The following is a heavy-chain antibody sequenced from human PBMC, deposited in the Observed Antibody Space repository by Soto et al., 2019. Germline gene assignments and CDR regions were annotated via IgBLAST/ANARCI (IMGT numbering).Heavy chain of an antibody. CDR2: ISAHNGNT. Sequence: QVHLVQSGAEVKKPGASVKVSCKASGYTFTSYGITWVRQAPGQGLEWMGWISAHNGNTDYAQKLQGRVIVNRDTYTSTAYMELRSLIADDTAVYYCERRRYGDYWGQGALVTVSS. CDR3: ERRRYGDY. D-gene: IGHD1-1*01. J-gene: IGHJ4*02. V-gene: IGHV1-18*01. CDR1: GYTFTSYG.